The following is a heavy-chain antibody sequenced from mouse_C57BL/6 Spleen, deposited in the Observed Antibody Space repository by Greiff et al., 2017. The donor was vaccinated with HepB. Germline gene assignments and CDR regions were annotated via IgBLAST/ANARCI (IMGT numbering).Heavy chain of an antibody. J-gene: IGHJ2*01. Sequence: QVQLKQPGAELVKPGASVKMSCKASGYTFTSYWITWVKQRPGQGLEWIGDIYPGSGSTNYNEKFKSKATLTVATSSSTAYMQLSSLTSEDSAVYYCARESYDGYYYWGQGTTLTVSS. CDR1: GYTFTSYW. D-gene: IGHD2-3*01. CDR3: ARESYDGYYY. V-gene: IGHV1-55*01. CDR2: IYPGSGST.